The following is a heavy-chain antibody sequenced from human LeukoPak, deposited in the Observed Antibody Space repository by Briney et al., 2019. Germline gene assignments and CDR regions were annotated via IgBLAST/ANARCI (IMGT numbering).Heavy chain of an antibody. D-gene: IGHD6-13*01. CDR1: GYRFTNFD. CDR3: ARGPRESSSSDY. J-gene: IGHJ4*02. CDR2: MNPDNGST. Sequence: ASVTISCTTSGYRFTNFDINWVRQAPGQGLERMGWMNPDNGSTGYAQKFQGRVSMSGDTSISTAFMVLSSLRSDDTAVYFCARGPRESSSSDYWGQGTLVTVSS. V-gene: IGHV1-8*01.